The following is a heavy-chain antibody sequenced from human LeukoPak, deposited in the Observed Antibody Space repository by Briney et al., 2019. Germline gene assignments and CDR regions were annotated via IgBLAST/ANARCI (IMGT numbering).Heavy chain of an antibody. CDR2: INPSDGKT. V-gene: IGHV1-46*01. CDR1: GYTFTNYY. J-gene: IGHJ4*02. Sequence: ASVKVSCKASGYTFTNYYMHWVRQAPGHGLEWMGIINPSDGKTSYAQKFQGRVTMTRDTSTSTVYMELSSLRSEDTAVYYCAREIGPRQLHLWGSAFDYWGQGTLVTVSS. D-gene: IGHD5-18*01. CDR3: AREIGPRQLHLWGSAFDY.